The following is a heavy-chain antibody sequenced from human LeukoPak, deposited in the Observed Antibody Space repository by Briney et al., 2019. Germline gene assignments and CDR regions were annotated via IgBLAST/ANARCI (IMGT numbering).Heavy chain of an antibody. CDR2: MNPNSGNT. CDR1: GYTFTSYD. J-gene: IGHJ4*02. V-gene: IGHV1-8*01. CDR3: ARGRIYCSSTSCSYYFDH. D-gene: IGHD2-2*01. Sequence: ASVKVSCKASGYTFTSYDINWVRQATGQGLEWMGWMNPNSGNTGYAQKFQGRVTMTRNTSISTAYMELSSLRSEDTAVYYCARGRIYCSSTSCSYYFDHWGQGTLVTVSS.